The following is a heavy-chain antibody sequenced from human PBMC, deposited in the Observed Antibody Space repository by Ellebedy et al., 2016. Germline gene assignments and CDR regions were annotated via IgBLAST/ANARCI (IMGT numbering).Heavy chain of an antibody. CDR2: INSDGSST. J-gene: IGHJ3*02. V-gene: IGHV3-74*01. CDR3: AREPTTPSFGYSSSWSDAFDI. Sequence: GESLKISCAASGFTFSSYWMHWVRQAPEKGLVWVSRINSDGSSTSYADSVKGRFTISRDNAKNTLYLQMNSLRAEDTAVYYCAREPTTPSFGYSSSWSDAFDIWGQGTMVTVSS. CDR1: GFTFSSYW. D-gene: IGHD6-13*01.